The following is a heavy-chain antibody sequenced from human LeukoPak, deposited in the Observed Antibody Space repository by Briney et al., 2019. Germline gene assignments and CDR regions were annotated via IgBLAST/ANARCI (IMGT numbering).Heavy chain of an antibody. D-gene: IGHD3-10*01. CDR2: INHSGST. Sequence: SETLSLTCAVYGGSFSGYYWSWIRQPPGKGLEWIGEINHSGSTNYNPSLKSRVTISVDTSKNQFSLKLSSVTAADTAVYYCAPFGEYYFDYWGQGTLVTVSS. J-gene: IGHJ4*02. V-gene: IGHV4-34*01. CDR3: APFGEYYFDY. CDR1: GGSFSGYY.